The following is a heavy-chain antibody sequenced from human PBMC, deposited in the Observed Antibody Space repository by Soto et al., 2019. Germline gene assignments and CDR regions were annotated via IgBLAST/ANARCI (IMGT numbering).Heavy chain of an antibody. CDR1: GGTFSSYA. J-gene: IGHJ3*02. CDR2: IIPIFGTA. CDR3: ARYYYDSSGPSLFAFDI. Sequence: SVKVSCKASGGTFSSYATSWVRQAPGQGLEWMGGIIPIFGTANYAQKFQRRVTITADESTSTAYMELSSLRSEDTAVYYCARYYYDSSGPSLFAFDIWGQGTMVTVSS. D-gene: IGHD3-22*01. V-gene: IGHV1-69*13.